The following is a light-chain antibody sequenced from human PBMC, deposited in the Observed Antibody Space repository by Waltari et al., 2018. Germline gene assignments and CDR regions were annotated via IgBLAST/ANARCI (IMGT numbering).Light chain of an antibody. Sequence: EIVMTQSPATLSVSPGERATLSCRAGQSVSSNLAWYQQKPGQAPRLLIYGASTRATGIPARFSGSGSGTEFTLTISSLQSEDFAVYYCQYRKTFGQGTKVEIK. CDR3: QYRKT. J-gene: IGKJ1*01. CDR2: GAS. V-gene: IGKV3-15*01. CDR1: QSVSSN.